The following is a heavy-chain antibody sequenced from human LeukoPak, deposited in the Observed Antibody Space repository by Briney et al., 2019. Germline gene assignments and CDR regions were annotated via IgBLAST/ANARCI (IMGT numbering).Heavy chain of an antibody. D-gene: IGHD6-13*01. Sequence: GGSLRLSCVASGFPFSDYAMNWVRQAPGKGLEWVSTISGSGADTFYADSMKGRFTISRDNAKNSLYLQMNSLRAEDTAVYYCARASMRMTTAGLVDYWGQGTLVTVSS. CDR2: ISGSGADT. V-gene: IGHV3-23*01. CDR3: ARASMRMTTAGLVDY. J-gene: IGHJ4*02. CDR1: GFPFSDYA.